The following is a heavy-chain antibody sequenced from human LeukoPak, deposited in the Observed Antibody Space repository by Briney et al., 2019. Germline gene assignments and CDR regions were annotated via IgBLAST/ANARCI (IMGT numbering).Heavy chain of an antibody. CDR1: GGSISSGGYY. V-gene: IGHV4-31*03. CDR3: ASGLFGDYGVWFDP. J-gene: IGHJ5*02. Sequence: SETLSLTCTVSGGSISSGGYYWSWIRQHPEKGLEWIGYIYYSGSTYYNPSLKSGVTISVDTSKNQFSLKVGSATAADTAVYYCASGLFGDYGVWFDPWGQGTLVTVSS. D-gene: IGHD4-17*01. CDR2: IYYSGST.